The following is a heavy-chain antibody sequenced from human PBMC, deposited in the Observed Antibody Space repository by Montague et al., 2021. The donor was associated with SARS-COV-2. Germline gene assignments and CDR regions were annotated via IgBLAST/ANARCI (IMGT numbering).Heavy chain of an antibody. D-gene: IGHD2-15*01. CDR1: GLTPDSYV. V-gene: IGHV3-23*01. Sequence: SRRLSFAASGLTPDSYVMTWVRQAPGKGLEWVSSFNTRDGSTYYSDSVKGRFSISRDRSNNTLYLEMSSLRAEDTALYYCVSHGSSWGYFDYWGQGTLVTVSS. J-gene: IGHJ4*02. CDR2: FNTRDGST. CDR3: VSHGSSWGYFDY.